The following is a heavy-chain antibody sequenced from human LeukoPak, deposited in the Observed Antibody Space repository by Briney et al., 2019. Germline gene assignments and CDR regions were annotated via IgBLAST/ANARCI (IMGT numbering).Heavy chain of an antibody. D-gene: IGHD3-22*01. Sequence: ASVKVSCKASGYTFTIYGISWVRQAPGQGRECMGWISAYNGNTNYAQKLQGRVTMTTDTSTSTAYMELRSLRSDDTAVYYCARDQSVGSGYHNWFDPWGQGTLVTVSS. V-gene: IGHV1-18*01. CDR2: ISAYNGNT. CDR3: ARDQSVGSGYHNWFDP. J-gene: IGHJ5*02. CDR1: GYTFTIYG.